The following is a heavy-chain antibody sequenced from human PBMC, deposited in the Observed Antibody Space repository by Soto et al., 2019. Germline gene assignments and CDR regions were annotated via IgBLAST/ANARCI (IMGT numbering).Heavy chain of an antibody. Sequence: PGGSLRLSCSASGLTFSRSAMHCVRQAPGKGLEYVSAISSIGGSTYYADSVKGRFPISRDNSKNTLYLQMSSLRAEDTAVYYCARDPELRFWDWHNHNWFXFRGQRTLVXVSS. CDR1: GLTFSRSA. V-gene: IGHV3-64D*08. CDR3: ARDPELRFWDWHNHNWFXF. J-gene: IGHJ5*01. D-gene: IGHD3-3*01. CDR2: ISSIGGST.